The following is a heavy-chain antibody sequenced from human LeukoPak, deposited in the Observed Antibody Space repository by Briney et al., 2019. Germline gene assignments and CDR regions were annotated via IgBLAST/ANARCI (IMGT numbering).Heavy chain of an antibody. CDR3: ARGMVIIPYYYYYMDV. J-gene: IGHJ6*03. Sequence: ASVKVSCKAFGYTFTSYYMHWVRQAPGQGLEWMGIINPSGGSTSYAQKFQGRVTITADESTSTAYMELSSLRSEDTAVYYCARGMVIIPYYYYYMDVWGKGTTVTISS. D-gene: IGHD3-3*01. CDR1: GYTFTSYY. CDR2: INPSGGST. V-gene: IGHV1-46*01.